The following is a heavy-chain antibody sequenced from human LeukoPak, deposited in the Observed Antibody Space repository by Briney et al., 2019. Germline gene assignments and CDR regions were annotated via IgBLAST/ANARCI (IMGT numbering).Heavy chain of an antibody. J-gene: IGHJ4*02. CDR2: IYYSGST. CDR1: GFTFSSYS. Sequence: GSLRLSCAASGFTFSSYSMNWIRQPPGKGLEWIGSIYYSGSTYYNPSLKSRVTISVDTSKNQFSLKLSSVTAADTAVYYCARGGITIFGVVIQAPFDYWGQGTLVTVSS. V-gene: IGHV4-39*07. CDR3: ARGGITIFGVVIQAPFDY. D-gene: IGHD3-3*01.